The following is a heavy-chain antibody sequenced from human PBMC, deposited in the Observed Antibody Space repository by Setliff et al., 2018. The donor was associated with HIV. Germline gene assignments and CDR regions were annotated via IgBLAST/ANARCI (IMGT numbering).Heavy chain of an antibody. J-gene: IGHJ4*02. CDR3: ARGVFDY. CDR1: GFTFSSYG. Sequence: PGGSLRLSCAAFGFTFSSYGMSWVRQAPGKGLEWVSSISSSSSYIYYADSVKGRFTISRDNAKNSLYLQMNGLRAEDTAVYYCARGVFDYWGQGALVTVSS. V-gene: IGHV3-21*01. CDR2: ISSSSSYI.